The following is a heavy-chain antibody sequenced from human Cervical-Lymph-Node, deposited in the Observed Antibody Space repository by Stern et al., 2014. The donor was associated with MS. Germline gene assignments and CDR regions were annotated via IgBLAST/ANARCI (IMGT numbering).Heavy chain of an antibody. CDR1: GFTVSRDY. J-gene: IGHJ4*02. CDR3: ARDTSSPERSDW. Sequence: EVQLVESGGGVIQPGGSLRLSCTASGFTVSRDYMTWVRQAPGQGLEWVSLIANVGITFYTDSVKGRFTSSRDDSKNTVYLHMTSLRAEDTAMYYCARDTSSPERSDWWGQGTLVTVSS. V-gene: IGHV3-53*01. D-gene: IGHD1-1*01. CDR2: IANVGIT.